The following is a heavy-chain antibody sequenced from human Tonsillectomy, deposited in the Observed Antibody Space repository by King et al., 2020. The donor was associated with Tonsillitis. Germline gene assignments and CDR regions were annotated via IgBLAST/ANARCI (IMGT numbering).Heavy chain of an antibody. CDR3: ARGIPTEEARYFDYLMDV. CDR2: ISVYNGDT. V-gene: IGHV1-18*04. D-gene: IGHD3-9*01. CDR1: GYTFGDYG. J-gene: IGHJ6*02. Sequence: QLQLVQSGGEVKKSGASVQVSCKASGYTFGDYGITWVRQAPGQGLEWMGWISVYNGDTKYAQKFQGRVTMTTDTSTSTAYMELRSLRSDDTAVYYCARGIPTEEARYFDYLMDVWGQGTTVTVSS.